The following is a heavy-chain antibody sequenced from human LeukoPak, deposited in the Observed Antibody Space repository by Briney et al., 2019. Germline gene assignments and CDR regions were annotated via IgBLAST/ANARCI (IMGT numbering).Heavy chain of an antibody. D-gene: IGHD3-10*01. CDR2: ISSSGSTI. V-gene: IGHV3-48*03. J-gene: IGHJ4*02. Sequence: GGSLRLSCAASGFTFSYYEMNWVRQAPGKGLEWVSYISSSGSTIYNADSVKGRFTISRDNAKSSLYLQMNSLRAEDTAVYYCARVWGSGTYTDYWGQGTLVTVPS. CDR3: ARVWGSGTYTDY. CDR1: GFTFSYYE.